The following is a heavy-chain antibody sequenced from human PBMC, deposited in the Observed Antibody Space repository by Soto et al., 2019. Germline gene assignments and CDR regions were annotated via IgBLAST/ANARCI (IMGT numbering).Heavy chain of an antibody. Sequence: QVQLQQWGAGLLKPSETLSLTCAVYGGSFSGYYWNWIRQPPRKGLEWIGEINHSGSTNYNPSLKSRVTLSVDTSKNQFSLKLSSVTAADTAVYYCARGWGRIFDYWGQGTLVTVSS. D-gene: IGHD7-27*01. V-gene: IGHV4-34*01. J-gene: IGHJ4*02. CDR1: GGSFSGYY. CDR3: ARGWGRIFDY. CDR2: INHSGST.